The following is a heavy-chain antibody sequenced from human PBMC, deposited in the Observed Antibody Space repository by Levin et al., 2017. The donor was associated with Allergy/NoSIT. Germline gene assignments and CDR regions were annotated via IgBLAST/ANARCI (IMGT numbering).Heavy chain of an antibody. Sequence: GESLKISCAASGFTFSSYGMHWVRQAPGKGLEWVAVISYDGSNKYYADSVKGRFTISRDNSKNTLYLQMNSLRAEDTAVYYCAKDMTSVLRYFDWLLFYWGQGTLVTVSS. CDR2: ISYDGSNK. CDR3: AKDMTSVLRYFDWLLFY. CDR1: GFTFSSYG. J-gene: IGHJ4*02. D-gene: IGHD3-9*01. V-gene: IGHV3-30*18.